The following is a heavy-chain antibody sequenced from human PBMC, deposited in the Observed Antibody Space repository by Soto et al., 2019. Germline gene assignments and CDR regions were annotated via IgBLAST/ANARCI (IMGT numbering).Heavy chain of an antibody. CDR3: ARLGAYYQAMDS. V-gene: IGHV4-59*08. CDR2: IYYAGTT. CDR1: DRSLSPNY. D-gene: IGHD3-22*01. J-gene: IGHJ1*01. Sequence: SERRCRTCTVSDRSLSPNYWSWIRQRPGKGLEWSGYIYYAGTTTYTPSLQSRVSISLDTSKNEVSLKLTSVTAADTAVYFCARLGAYYQAMDSWGQGTLVTVS.